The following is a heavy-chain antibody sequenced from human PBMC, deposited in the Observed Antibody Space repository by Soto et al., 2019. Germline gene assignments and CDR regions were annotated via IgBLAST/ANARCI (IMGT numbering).Heavy chain of an antibody. D-gene: IGHD6-6*01. CDR2: IKEDGSEK. CDR1: GFTFSSSW. V-gene: IGHV3-7*01. Sequence: EVQLVESGGGSVQPGGSLRLSCAASGFTFSSSWMSWVRQAPGKGLEWVAEIKEDGSEKNYVDSVKGRFTISRDNAKNSLYLQMNSLRAEDTAVYYCARPHRSNSYYWSQGTLVTVSS. J-gene: IGHJ4*02. CDR3: ARPHRSNSYY.